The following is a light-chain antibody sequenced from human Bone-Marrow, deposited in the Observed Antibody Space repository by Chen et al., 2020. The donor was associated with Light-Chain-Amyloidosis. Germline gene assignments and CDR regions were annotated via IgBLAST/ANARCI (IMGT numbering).Light chain of an antibody. V-gene: IGLV3-19*01. CDR2: GKN. Sequence: SSALTQDPAVSVAFVQTVRITRQGDSLRSYYASWYQQKPGQAPVLVIYGKNNRPSGIPNRFSGASAGNTASLTITGAQEEDEADYYCNSRDSSGNHWVFGGGTKLTVL. CDR3: NSRDSSGNHWV. CDR1: SLRSYY. J-gene: IGLJ3*02.